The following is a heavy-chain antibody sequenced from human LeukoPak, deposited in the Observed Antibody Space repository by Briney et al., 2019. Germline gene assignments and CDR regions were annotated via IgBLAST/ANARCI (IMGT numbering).Heavy chain of an antibody. D-gene: IGHD1-14*01. Sequence: VASVKVSCKASGYTFTGYYMHWVRQAPGQGLEWVGWINPNGGDTNYAQKSQGRVTMTRDTSISTAYMELSRLRSDDTAVYYCERVCCPHHRDTYYDMGVWGKGTTVTVSS. CDR1: GYTFTGYY. V-gene: IGHV1-2*02. J-gene: IGHJ6*03. CDR3: ERVCCPHHRDTYYDMGV. CDR2: INPNGGDT.